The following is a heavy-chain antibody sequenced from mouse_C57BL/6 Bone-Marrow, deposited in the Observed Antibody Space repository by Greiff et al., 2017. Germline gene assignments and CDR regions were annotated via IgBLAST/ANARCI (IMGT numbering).Heavy chain of an antibody. Sequence: VQLQQPGAELVMPGASVKLSCKASGYTFTSYWMHWVKQRPGQGLEWIGEIDPSDSYTNCNQKFKGKSTLTVDKSSSTAYMQLSSLTSEDSAVYYCARDGSSLDWFAYWGQGTLVTVSA. CDR2: IDPSDSYT. V-gene: IGHV1-69*01. CDR3: ARDGSSLDWFAY. J-gene: IGHJ3*01. D-gene: IGHD1-1*01. CDR1: GYTFTSYW.